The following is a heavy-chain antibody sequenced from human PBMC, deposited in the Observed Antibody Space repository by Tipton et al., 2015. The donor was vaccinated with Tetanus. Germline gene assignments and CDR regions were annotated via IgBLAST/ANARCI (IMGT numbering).Heavy chain of an antibody. CDR1: GGSLRDYF. V-gene: IGHV4-34*01. J-gene: IGHJ4*02. CDR2: INHGGDT. CDR3: ARVALTGTHFDY. D-gene: IGHD3-9*01. Sequence: TLSLTCVGYGGSLRDYFWTWIRQPPGKGLEWIGEINHGGDTNLSPSLKSRVSMSVDTSKRQFSLSLTSVTAADTAVYYCARVALTGTHFDYWGQGTLVTVSS.